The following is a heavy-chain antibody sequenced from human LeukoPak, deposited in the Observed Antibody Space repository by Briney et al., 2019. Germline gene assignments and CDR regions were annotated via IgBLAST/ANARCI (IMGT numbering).Heavy chain of an antibody. V-gene: IGHV4-39*01. CDR3: ARPFDFWSGSFDY. J-gene: IGHJ4*02. CDR1: GGSISSSSYY. Sequence: SETLSLTCTVSGGSISSSSYYWGWIRQPPGKGLEWIGSIYYSGSTYYNPPLKSRVTISVDTSKNQFSLKLSSVTAADTAVYYCARPFDFWSGSFDYWGQGTLVTVSS. CDR2: IYYSGST. D-gene: IGHD3-3*01.